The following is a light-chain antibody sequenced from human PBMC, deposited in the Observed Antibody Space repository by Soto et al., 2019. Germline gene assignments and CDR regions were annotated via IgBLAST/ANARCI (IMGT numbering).Light chain of an antibody. V-gene: IGLV2-14*01. J-gene: IGLJ1*01. CDR1: SSDIGGYNS. CDR3: SSYTSSVAHV. Sequence: QSVLAQPASVSGSPGQSITISCTGTSSDIGGYNSVSWYQQHPGKAPKLMIYEVRNRPSGISNRFSGSKSGNTASLTISGLHAEEEADYYCSSYTSSVAHVFGTGTKVTVL. CDR2: EVR.